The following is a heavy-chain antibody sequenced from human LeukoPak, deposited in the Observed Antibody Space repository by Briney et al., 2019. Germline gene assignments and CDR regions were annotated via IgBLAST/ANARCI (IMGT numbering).Heavy chain of an antibody. Sequence: SETLSLTCTVSGGSISSYYWNWIRQPPGKGLEWIGYIYYSGSTKYNPSLKSRVTMSVSTSKNQFSLKLSSVTAADTAVYYCARLGATAALFDYWGQGTLVTVSS. CDR2: IYYSGST. V-gene: IGHV4-59*08. J-gene: IGHJ4*02. CDR1: GGSISSYY. CDR3: ARLGATAALFDY. D-gene: IGHD2-21*02.